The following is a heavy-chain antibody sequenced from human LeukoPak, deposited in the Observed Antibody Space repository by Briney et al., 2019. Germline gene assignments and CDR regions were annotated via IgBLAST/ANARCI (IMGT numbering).Heavy chain of an antibody. J-gene: IGHJ4*02. CDR2: INPNSGGT. CDR1: GYTFTGYY. D-gene: IGHD2-21*01. Sequence: ASVKVSCKASGYTFTGYYMHWVRQAPGQGLEWMGWINPNSGGTNYAQKFQGRVTMTRDTSISTAYMELSRLRSDDTAVYYCARGVVRTSYSSPPFDYWGQGTLVTASS. CDR3: ARGVVRTSYSSPPFDY. V-gene: IGHV1-2*02.